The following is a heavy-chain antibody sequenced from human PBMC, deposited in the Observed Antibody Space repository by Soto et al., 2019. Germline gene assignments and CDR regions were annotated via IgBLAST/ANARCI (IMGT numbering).Heavy chain of an antibody. J-gene: IGHJ4*02. CDR2: ISTNKGNT. Sequence: ASLKVSCKTSGYTFTTYGITWVRQAPGQGLEWMGWISTNKGNTNYAQKFQGRVTMTTDTSTSTAYMELRSLRSDDTDMYYCATRSTAFDFWGQGTLVTVSS. CDR1: GYTFTTYG. V-gene: IGHV1-18*01. CDR3: ATRSTAFDF.